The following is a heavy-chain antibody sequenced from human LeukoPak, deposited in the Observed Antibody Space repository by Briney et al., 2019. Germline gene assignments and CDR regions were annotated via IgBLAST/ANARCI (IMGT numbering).Heavy chain of an antibody. Sequence: VRLGGSLRLSCAASGFTFSSYAMSWVRQAPGKGLEWVSAISGSGGSTYYADSVKGRFTISRDNSKNTLYLQMNSLRAEDTAVYYCAKGRSEYSYGWCFDYWGQGTLVTVSS. CDR3: AKGRSEYSYGWCFDY. CDR1: GFTFSSYA. V-gene: IGHV3-23*01. CDR2: ISGSGGST. J-gene: IGHJ4*02. D-gene: IGHD5-18*01.